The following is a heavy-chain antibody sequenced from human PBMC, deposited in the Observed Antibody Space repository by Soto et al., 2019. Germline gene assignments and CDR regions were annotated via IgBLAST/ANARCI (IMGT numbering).Heavy chain of an antibody. V-gene: IGHV3-30*03. D-gene: IGHD2-8*02. Sequence: QVQLVESGGGVVQPGRSLRLSCAVSGLTVSTYGMPWVRQAPGKGLEWVAVISRDGGTKYYADSVKGRFTISRDNSRNTLFLEMNSLRGDDMAVYYCTGEVASGYWGQGTLVTVSS. CDR3: TGEVASGY. J-gene: IGHJ4*02. CDR2: ISRDGGTK. CDR1: GLTVSTYG.